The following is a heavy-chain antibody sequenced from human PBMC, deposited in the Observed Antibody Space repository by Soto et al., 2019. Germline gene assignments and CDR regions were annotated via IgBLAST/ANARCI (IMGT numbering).Heavy chain of an antibody. J-gene: IGHJ4*02. CDR1: GASVNSGLYF. D-gene: IGHD6-25*01. CDR2: AHPSGTI. CDR3: VRGSDPYKCGF. Sequence: QVQLQESGPGLVKPSQTLSPTSTVSGASVNSGLYFWNWIRQVPGKGLEWIGHAHPSGTIYYNPSLKSRFTLSMDTSNNQVSLQLNSVTVADTAVDYCVRGSDPYKCGFWGQGTLVTFS. V-gene: IGHV4-31*03.